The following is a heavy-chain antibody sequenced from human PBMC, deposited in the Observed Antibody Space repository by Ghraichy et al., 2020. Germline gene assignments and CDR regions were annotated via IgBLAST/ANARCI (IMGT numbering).Heavy chain of an antibody. J-gene: IGHJ1*01. D-gene: IGHD3-10*01. CDR3: ARTLSGTHEYFQH. CDR2: IYYSGNT. V-gene: IGHV4-39*01. Sequence: SETLSLTCTVSGGSISSTSYYWGWIRQPPGKGLEWIGSIYYSGNTYYNPSLKSRVTISVDTSKNQFSLNLSSVTAADTAVYYCARTLSGTHEYFQHWGQGTLVTVSS. CDR1: GGSISSTSYY.